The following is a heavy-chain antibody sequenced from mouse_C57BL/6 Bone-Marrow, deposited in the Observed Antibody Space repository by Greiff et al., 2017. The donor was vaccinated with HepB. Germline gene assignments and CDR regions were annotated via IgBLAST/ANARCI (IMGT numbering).Heavy chain of an antibody. D-gene: IGHD1-1*01. Sequence: EVKLVESGGGLVKPGGSLKLSCAASGFTFSSYAMSWVRQTPEKRLEWVATISDGGSYTYYPDNVKGRFTISRDNAKNNLYLQMSHLKSEDTAMYYCARERGRFITTVVATGFDYWGQGTTLTVSS. J-gene: IGHJ2*01. CDR3: ARERGRFITTVVATGFDY. CDR1: GFTFSSYA. V-gene: IGHV5-4*01. CDR2: ISDGGSYT.